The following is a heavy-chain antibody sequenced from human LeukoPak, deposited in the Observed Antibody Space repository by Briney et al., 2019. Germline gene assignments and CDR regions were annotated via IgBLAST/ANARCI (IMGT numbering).Heavy chain of an antibody. Sequence: GGSLRLSCVASGFTVSSSYMSWVRQAPGKGLEWVSIIYGGGSTYSADSVKGRFTISRDNSKNTLYLQMNSLRAEDTAVYYCARYCSGGDCPPPWHGGQGPLVTVSS. CDR3: ARYCSGGDCPPPWH. CDR2: IYGGGST. J-gene: IGHJ1*01. D-gene: IGHD2-15*01. V-gene: IGHV3-53*01. CDR1: GFTVSSSY.